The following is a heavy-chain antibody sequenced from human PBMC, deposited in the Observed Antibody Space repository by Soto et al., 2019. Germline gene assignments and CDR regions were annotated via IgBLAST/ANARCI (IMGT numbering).Heavy chain of an antibody. V-gene: IGHV3-23*01. D-gene: IGHD3-10*01. J-gene: IGHJ4*02. CDR2: ISGTGGAA. CDR3: AKPEEVVRGFDF. Sequence: GGSLRLSCAASGFTFGHSAMSWVRQAPGKGLEWVAAISGTGGAAYYADSVKGRFTISRGNSRNTLFLQMNSLRVDDTAIYYCAKPEEVVRGFDFWGLRTLVTVSS. CDR1: GFTFGHSA.